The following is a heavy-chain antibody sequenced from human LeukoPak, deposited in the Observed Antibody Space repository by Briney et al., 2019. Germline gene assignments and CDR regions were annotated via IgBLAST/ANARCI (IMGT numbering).Heavy chain of an antibody. Sequence: PGGSLRLSCAASGFTFSSYWMHWVRQAPGKGLVWVSRINSDGSSTSYADSVKGRFTISRDNAKNTLYLQMNSLSAEDTAVYYCARGNYVWGSYRLDAFDIWGQGTMVTVSS. D-gene: IGHD3-16*02. V-gene: IGHV3-74*01. CDR2: INSDGSST. CDR3: ARGNYVWGSYRLDAFDI. CDR1: GFTFSSYW. J-gene: IGHJ3*02.